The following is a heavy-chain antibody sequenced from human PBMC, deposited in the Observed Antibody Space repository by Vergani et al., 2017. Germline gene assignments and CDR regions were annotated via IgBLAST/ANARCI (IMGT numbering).Heavy chain of an antibody. J-gene: IGHJ4*02. D-gene: IGHD3-16*01. CDR1: GFTFSSYG. V-gene: IGHV3-30*02. CDR3: APSWGSSAYYFDY. CDR2: IRYDGSNK. Sequence: QVQLVESGGGVVQPGGSLRLSCAASGFTFSSYGMHWVRQAPGKGLEWVAYIRYDGSNKYYADSVKGRFTISRDNSKNTLYLQMNSLRAEDTAVYYCAPSWGSSAYYFDYWGQGTLVTVSS.